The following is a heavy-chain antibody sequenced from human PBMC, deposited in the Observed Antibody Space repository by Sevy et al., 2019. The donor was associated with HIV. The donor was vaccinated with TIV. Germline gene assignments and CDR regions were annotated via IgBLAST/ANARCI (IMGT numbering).Heavy chain of an antibody. Sequence: ASVKVSCKASGYTFTSYGISWVRQAPGQGLEWMGWISAYKGNTNYAQKFQGRVTMTTDTSKFTAYMELRSLRYDDTAVYYCAKDRDYDYIWGTFPYRDYWGQGPLVTVSS. J-gene: IGHJ4*02. CDR3: AKDRDYDYIWGTFPYRDY. CDR2: ISAYKGNT. D-gene: IGHD3-16*01. CDR1: GYTFTSYG. V-gene: IGHV1-18*01.